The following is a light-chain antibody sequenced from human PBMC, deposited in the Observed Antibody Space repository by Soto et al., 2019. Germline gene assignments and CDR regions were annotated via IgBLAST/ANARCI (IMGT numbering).Light chain of an antibody. Sequence: EIVLTQSPGTLSLSPGERATLSCRASQSVSSNYLAWYQQKPGQAPRLVIHGASSRATGILDRFSGSGSGTDFTRTIRRLEPVDFVVCYCQQYGTSTGTFGVETKMEIK. V-gene: IGKV3-20*01. J-gene: IGKJ4*02. CDR2: GAS. CDR3: QQYGTSTGT. CDR1: QSVSSNY.